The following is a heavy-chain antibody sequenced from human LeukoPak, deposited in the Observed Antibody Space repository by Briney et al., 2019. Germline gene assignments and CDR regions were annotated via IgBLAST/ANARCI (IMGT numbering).Heavy chain of an antibody. Sequence: GGSLRLSCAASGFTFSSYSMSWVRQAPGKGLEWVSSISSSSSYIYYADSVKGRFTISRDNAKNSLYPQMNSLRAEDTAVYYCARAIAVAGTDYWGQGTLVTVSS. CDR3: ARAIAVAGTDY. CDR2: ISSSSSYI. V-gene: IGHV3-21*01. J-gene: IGHJ4*02. D-gene: IGHD6-19*01. CDR1: GFTFSSYS.